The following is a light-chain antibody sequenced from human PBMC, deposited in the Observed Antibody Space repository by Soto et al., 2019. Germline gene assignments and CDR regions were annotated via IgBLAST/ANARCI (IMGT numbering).Light chain of an antibody. V-gene: IGKV1-5*03. J-gene: IGKJ2*01. CDR1: QSINSW. CDR2: KAS. Sequence: DLQMTQSPSTLSASVGDRVIITCRASQSINSWLAWYQQKPGKAPKLLIYKASTLESGVPSRFSGSASGTEFTLTISSLQPDDFATYYCQQYNNYPYTFGQGTELEIK. CDR3: QQYNNYPYT.